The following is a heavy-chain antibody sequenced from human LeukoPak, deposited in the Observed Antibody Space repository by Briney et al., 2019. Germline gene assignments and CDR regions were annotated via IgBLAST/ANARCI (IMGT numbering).Heavy chain of an antibody. CDR3: ARAGVDIVVVTASTWFNY. J-gene: IGHJ4*02. Sequence: GGSLRLSCRTSGFTFNDYFMSGLRQAPGKGLEWISHISASGTTVYYADSVKGRFIISRDNAKNSLFLQMNSLRTEDTAVYYCARAGVDIVVVTASTWFNYWGQGNLVTVAS. V-gene: IGHV3-11*01. D-gene: IGHD2-15*01. CDR2: ISASGTTV. CDR1: GFTFNDYF.